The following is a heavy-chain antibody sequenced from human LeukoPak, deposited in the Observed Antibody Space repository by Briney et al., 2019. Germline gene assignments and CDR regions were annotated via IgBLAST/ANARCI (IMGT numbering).Heavy chain of an antibody. J-gene: IGHJ4*02. CDR3: ARALDGDYYFDY. V-gene: IGHV4-59*01. D-gene: IGHD4-17*01. CDR1: GGSISSYY. CDR2: IYYSGST. Sequence: SETLSLTFIVSGGSISSYYWRWIRQPAGKGLEWLGYIYYSGSTTYNPSLKSRVTISVDTSKNQFSLKLSSVTAADTAVYYCARALDGDYYFDYWGQGTLVTVSS.